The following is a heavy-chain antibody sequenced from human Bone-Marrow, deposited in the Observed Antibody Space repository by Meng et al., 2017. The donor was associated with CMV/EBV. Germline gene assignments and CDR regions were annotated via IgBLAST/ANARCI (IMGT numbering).Heavy chain of an antibody. CDR2: IWYDGSNK. D-gene: IGHD2-2*02. Sequence: GESLKISCAASGFTFSSYGMHWVRQAPGKGLEWVAVIWYDGSNKYYADSVKGRFTISRDNSKNTLYLQMNSLRAEDTAVYYCAKDGGDCSSTSCYTYYYYGMDVWGQGTTVTVSS. V-gene: IGHV3-30*02. J-gene: IGHJ6*01. CDR1: GFTFSSYG. CDR3: AKDGGDCSSTSCYTYYYYGMDV.